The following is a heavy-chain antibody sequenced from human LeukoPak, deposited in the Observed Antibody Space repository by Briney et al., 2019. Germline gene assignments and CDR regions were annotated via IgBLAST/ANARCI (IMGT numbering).Heavy chain of an antibody. V-gene: IGHV4-38-2*02. CDR1: GYSISSGYY. CDR2: IYHSGRT. D-gene: IGHD2-2*03. J-gene: IGHJ3*01. Sequence: PSETLSLTCTVSGYSISSGYYWGWIRQPPGRGLECIGNIYHSGRTYYNPSLTSRVTISVDTSKNQFSLKLSSVTAADTAVYYCARIWMHAFDVWGQGTMVTVSS. CDR3: ARIWMHAFDV.